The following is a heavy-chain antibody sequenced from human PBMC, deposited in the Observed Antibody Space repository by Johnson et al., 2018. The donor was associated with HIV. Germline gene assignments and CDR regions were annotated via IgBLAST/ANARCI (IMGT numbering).Heavy chain of an antibody. CDR2: IKCDGSEK. J-gene: IGHJ3*02. D-gene: IGHD1-26*01. Sequence: MLLVESGGGSVQPGDSLRLSCAASGFTFSDVWMHWVCQAPEKGLEWVADIKCDGSEKYYVDSVKGRFTISRDNAKNSLYLQMNSLRAEDTAVYYCATFGGGSFHAFDIWGQGTMVTVSS. CDR1: GFTFSDVW. CDR3: ATFGGGSFHAFDI. V-gene: IGHV3-52*01.